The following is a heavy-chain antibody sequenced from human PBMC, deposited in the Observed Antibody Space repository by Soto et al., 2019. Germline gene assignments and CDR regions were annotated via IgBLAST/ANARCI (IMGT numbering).Heavy chain of an antibody. J-gene: IGHJ6*02. Sequence: GESLKISCQGSGYSFTSYWISWVRQMPGKGLEWMGRIDPSDSYTNYSPSFQGHVTISADKSISTAYLQWSSLKASDTAMYYCARNDKSGYCSSTSCYVAARNYYYGMDVWGQGTTVTVSS. D-gene: IGHD2-2*01. V-gene: IGHV5-10-1*01. CDR3: ARNDKSGYCSSTSCYVAARNYYYGMDV. CDR2: IDPSDSYT. CDR1: GYSFTSYW.